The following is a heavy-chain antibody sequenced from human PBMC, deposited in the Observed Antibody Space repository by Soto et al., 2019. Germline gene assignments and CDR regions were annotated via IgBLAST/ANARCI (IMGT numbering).Heavy chain of an antibody. CDR1: GFTFSSYG. Sequence: QVRLAESGGSVVQPGRSRRLSCTTSGFTFSSYGMHWVRQAPGKGLEWVAVIWPDGSKAFYADSVKGRFRISRDTSKTTLYLQTNSLKVEDTAVYCCATGRIVVPPFDSWGRGALVTVSP. CDR2: IWPDGSKA. D-gene: IGHD2-15*01. CDR3: ATGRIVVPPFDS. V-gene: IGHV3-33*01. J-gene: IGHJ5*01.